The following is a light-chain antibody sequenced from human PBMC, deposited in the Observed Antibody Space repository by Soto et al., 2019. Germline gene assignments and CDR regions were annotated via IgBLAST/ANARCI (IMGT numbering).Light chain of an antibody. CDR3: AMWDGSLTPQRV. Sequence: QSVLSQPPSVSAAPGQRVTISCSGSTSNIGKYYVSWYQQVPGTAPRLLIYDNNQRPSGIPDRFSGSKSGTSATLAITGLQTGDEGDYYCAMWDGSLTPQRVFGTGTKLTVL. V-gene: IGLV1-51*01. CDR1: TSNIGKYY. J-gene: IGLJ1*01. CDR2: DNN.